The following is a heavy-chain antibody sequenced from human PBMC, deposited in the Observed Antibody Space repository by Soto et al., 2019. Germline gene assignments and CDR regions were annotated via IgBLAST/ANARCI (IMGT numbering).Heavy chain of an antibody. CDR1: GFTFGDYA. CDR3: TRAYDSNFNYYYYGMDV. D-gene: IGHD4-4*01. Sequence: PGGSLRLSCTASGFTFGDYAMSWFRQAPGKGLEWVGFIRSKAYGGTTEYAASVKGRFTISRDDSKSIAYLQMNSLKTEDTAVYYCTRAYDSNFNYYYYGMDVWGQGTTVTVSS. V-gene: IGHV3-49*03. CDR2: IRSKAYGGTT. J-gene: IGHJ6*02.